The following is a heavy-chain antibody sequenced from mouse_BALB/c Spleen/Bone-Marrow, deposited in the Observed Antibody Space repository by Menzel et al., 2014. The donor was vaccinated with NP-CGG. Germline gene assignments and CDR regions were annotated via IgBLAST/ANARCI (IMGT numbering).Heavy chain of an antibody. V-gene: IGHV1S29*02. CDR1: GYTFTDFN. J-gene: IGHJ2*01. D-gene: IGHD2-14*01. CDR3: ARGRRYDGPYFDY. CDR2: ISPYIGGT. Sequence: VQLQQSGPELVKPGASVKISCKASGYTFTDFNMHWVKQNHGKSLEWIGFISPYIGGTGYNQKFKSKATLTVDSSSSTAYMERRSMTSEDSAVYYCARGRRYDGPYFDYWGQGTTLTVSS.